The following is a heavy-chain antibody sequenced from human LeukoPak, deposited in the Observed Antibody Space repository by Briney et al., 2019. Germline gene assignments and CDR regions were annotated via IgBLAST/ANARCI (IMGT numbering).Heavy chain of an antibody. CDR1: GGSFSGYY. D-gene: IGHD2-15*01. V-gene: IGHV4-34*01. Sequence: SETLSLTCAVFGGSFSGYYWSWIRQPPGKGLEWIGEINHSGNINYNSSLKSRVTISVDTSKNQFSLKLSSVTAADTAVYYCASRRAAQDPSYYYYMDVWGKGTTVTISS. CDR2: INHSGNI. CDR3: ASRRAAQDPSYYYYMDV. J-gene: IGHJ6*03.